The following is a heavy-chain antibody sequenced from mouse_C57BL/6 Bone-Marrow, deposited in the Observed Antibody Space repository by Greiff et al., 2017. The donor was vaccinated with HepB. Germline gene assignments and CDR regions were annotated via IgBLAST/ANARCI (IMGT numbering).Heavy chain of an antibody. CDR3: AREPYYSGSNWYFDV. Sequence: VQLKESEGGLVQPGSSMKFSCTASGFTFSDYYMAWVRQVPEKGLEWVASINYDGSSTYYLDSLQSPFIISRDNAKNILNLQMSSLKSEDTATYYCAREPYYSGSNWYFDVWGTGPTVTVSS. D-gene: IGHD1-1*01. V-gene: IGHV5-16*01. CDR1: GFTFSDYY. CDR2: INYDGSST. J-gene: IGHJ1*03.